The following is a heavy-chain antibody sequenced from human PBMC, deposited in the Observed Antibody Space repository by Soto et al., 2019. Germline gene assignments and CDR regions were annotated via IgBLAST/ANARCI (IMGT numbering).Heavy chain of an antibody. V-gene: IGHV3-21*01. CDR3: ARDIAYYYGSGSIGAFDI. CDR2: ISSSSSYI. Sequence: PGGSLRLSCAASGVTFSSYSMNWVRQAPGKGLEWVSSISSSSSYIYYADSVKGRFTISRDNAKNSLYLQMNSLRAEDTAVYYCARDIAYYYGSGSIGAFDIWGQGTMVTVSS. J-gene: IGHJ3*02. D-gene: IGHD3-10*01. CDR1: GVTFSSYS.